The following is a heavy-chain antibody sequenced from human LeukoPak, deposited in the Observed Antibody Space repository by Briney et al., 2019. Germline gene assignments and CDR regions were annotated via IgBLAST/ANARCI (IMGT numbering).Heavy chain of an antibody. CDR1: GGSFSGYY. Sequence: SETLSLTCAVYGGSFSGYYWSWIRQPPGKGLEWIGEINHSGSTNYNPSLKSRVTISVDTSKNQFSLKLSSVTAADTAVYYCAGLIVATTYFGYWGQGTLVTVSS. CDR3: AGLIVATTYFGY. J-gene: IGHJ4*02. D-gene: IGHD5-12*01. V-gene: IGHV4-34*01. CDR2: INHSGST.